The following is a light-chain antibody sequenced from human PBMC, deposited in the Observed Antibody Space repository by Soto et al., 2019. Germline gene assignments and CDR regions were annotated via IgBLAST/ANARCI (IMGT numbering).Light chain of an antibody. Sequence: EIVLTQSPGTLSLSPGERATLSCRASQSVSSSYLAWYQQKPGQAPRLLIYGASSRATGIPDRFSGSGSATDFTLTISRLEPEDCAVYYCQQYGSSPPTFGQGTKVEI. CDR3: QQYGSSPPT. CDR1: QSVSSSY. J-gene: IGKJ1*01. V-gene: IGKV3-20*01. CDR2: GAS.